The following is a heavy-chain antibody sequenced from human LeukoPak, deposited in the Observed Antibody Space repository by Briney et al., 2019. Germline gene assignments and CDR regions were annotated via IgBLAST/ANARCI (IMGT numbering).Heavy chain of an antibody. CDR1: GGSISSGDYY. Sequence: SETLSLTCTVSGGSISSGDYYWSWIRQPPGKGLEWIGYLYYSGSTYYNPSLQSRVIISVDTSKNQFSLKLTSVTAADTAVYYCARALYSMTTVTTEYWFDYWGQGTLVTVSS. D-gene: IGHD4-17*01. V-gene: IGHV4-30-4*01. CDR3: ARALYSMTTVTTEYWFDY. CDR2: LYYSGST. J-gene: IGHJ4*02.